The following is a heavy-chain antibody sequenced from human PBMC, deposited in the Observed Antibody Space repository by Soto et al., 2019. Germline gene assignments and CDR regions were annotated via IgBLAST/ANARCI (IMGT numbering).Heavy chain of an antibody. CDR1: GFTFADYA. CDR2: IRSKDYGEAK. Sequence: PGGSLRLSCTGSGFTFADYALKWFRQAPGKGLEWVAIIRSKDYGEAKDYAASVKGRFTISRDDSKNIAYLQMNSLKTEDTAVYYCTRGRVSLDYWGQGDQVTVSS. J-gene: IGHJ4*02. V-gene: IGHV3-49*03. CDR3: TRGRVSLDY.